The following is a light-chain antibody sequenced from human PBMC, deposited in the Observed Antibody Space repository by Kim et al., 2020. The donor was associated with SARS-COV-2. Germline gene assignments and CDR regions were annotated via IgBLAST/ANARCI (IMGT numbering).Light chain of an antibody. Sequence: AAPGERATPSCRASQSVGTTLVWYQQKAGQAPRLLIYAASAGATGVPARFSGSGSGTEFTLTISSPQPEDSAVYYCQQHNNWPYTLGQGTKLEI. CDR1: QSVGTT. J-gene: IGKJ2*01. V-gene: IGKV3-15*01. CDR2: AAS. CDR3: QQHNNWPYT.